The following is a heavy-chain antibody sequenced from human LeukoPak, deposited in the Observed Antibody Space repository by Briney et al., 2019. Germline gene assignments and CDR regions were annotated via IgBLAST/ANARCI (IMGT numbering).Heavy chain of an antibody. D-gene: IGHD6-6*01. V-gene: IGHV1-46*01. CDR3: ARSYSSSPTFDY. Sequence: ASVKVSCKASGYTFTNYYMHWVRQAPGQGLEWMGIINPSGGSTTYAQKLQGRVTMTRDTSTSTVYMELSSLRSEDTAVYYCARSYSSSPTFDYWGQGTLVTVSS. CDR1: GYTFTNYY. CDR2: INPSGGST. J-gene: IGHJ4*02.